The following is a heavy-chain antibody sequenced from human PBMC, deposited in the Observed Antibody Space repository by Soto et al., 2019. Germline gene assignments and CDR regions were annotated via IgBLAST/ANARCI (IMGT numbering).Heavy chain of an antibody. J-gene: IGHJ4*01. Sequence: PGGALRLSCKDSGFSCSDYAMTWVRQAPGKGLEWVSVISGSGDNTFYAASVKGRFAISRDNSKNVLYLQMNSLSANDAAVYFCAKGRAITVYGVDILFDYWGLGTLVPVS. CDR1: GFSCSDYA. CDR2: ISGSGDNT. D-gene: IGHD3-3*01. V-gene: IGHV3-23*01. CDR3: AKGRAITVYGVDILFDY.